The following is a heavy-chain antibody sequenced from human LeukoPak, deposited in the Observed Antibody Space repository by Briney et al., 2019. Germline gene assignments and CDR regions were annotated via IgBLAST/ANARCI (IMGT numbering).Heavy chain of an antibody. V-gene: IGHV4-39*07. CDR3: ARLGINSKGAFDI. J-gene: IGHJ3*02. CDR1: GGSISTSNYY. D-gene: IGHD2/OR15-2a*01. Sequence: SETLSLTCTVSGGSISTSNYYWSWIRQPPGKGLEWIGEINYSGSTNYNPSLKSRVTILVDTSKNQFSLKLSSVTAADTAVYHCARLGINSKGAFDIWGQGTMGTVSS. CDR2: INYSGST.